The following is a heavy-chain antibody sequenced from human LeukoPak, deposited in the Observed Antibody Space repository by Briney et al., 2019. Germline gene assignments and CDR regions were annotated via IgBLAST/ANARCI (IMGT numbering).Heavy chain of an antibody. CDR2: ISYSGRV. Sequence: SETLSLTCIVSGGSVSNSDFYWGWIRQPPGRGLEWIGNISYSGRVFYNPSLKSRVTISADTTKNQLSLKLSSVTAADTAVYFCAMNDFWSGYYSHWGQGILVTVSS. D-gene: IGHD3-3*01. J-gene: IGHJ4*02. V-gene: IGHV4-39*01. CDR3: AMNDFWSGYYSH. CDR1: GGSVSNSDFY.